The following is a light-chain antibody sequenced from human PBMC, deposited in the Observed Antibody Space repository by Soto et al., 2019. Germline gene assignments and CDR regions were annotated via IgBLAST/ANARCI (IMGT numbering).Light chain of an antibody. Sequence: QSVLTQPASVSGSPGQSITNSCTGASSDVGSYHLVSWYQHHPGEVPKLMFYEGTKRPSGVSNRFSASKSGNTASLTISGLQAEDEADYYCCSYAGSSTVFGGGTKLTVL. CDR2: EGT. CDR3: CSYAGSSTV. J-gene: IGLJ3*02. V-gene: IGLV2-23*01. CDR1: SSDVGSYHL.